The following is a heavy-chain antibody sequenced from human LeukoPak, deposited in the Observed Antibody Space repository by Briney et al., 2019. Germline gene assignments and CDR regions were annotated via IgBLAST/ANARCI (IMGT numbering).Heavy chain of an antibody. Sequence: SQTLSLTCTVSGGSISSAGFYWSWIRQHPGKGLEWIGYIYYNGGTYYSPSLKSRVTISADTSKNQFSLKVNSVTAADTAVYYCAREIVGGFNPGAYWGQGTLVTVSS. D-gene: IGHD1-14*01. CDR3: AREIVGGFNPGAY. J-gene: IGHJ4*02. V-gene: IGHV4-31*03. CDR2: IYYNGGT. CDR1: GGSISSAGFY.